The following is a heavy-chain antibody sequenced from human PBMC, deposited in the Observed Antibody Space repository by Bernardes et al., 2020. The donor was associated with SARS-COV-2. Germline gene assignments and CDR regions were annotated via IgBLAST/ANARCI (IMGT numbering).Heavy chain of an antibody. Sequence: ASVEVSCKASGYTFTSYGISWVRQAPGQGLEGMGWISAYNGNTNYAQKLQGRVTMTTDTSTSTAYMELRSLRSDDTAVYYWARDSDRDIVLMVYTRHDYYYYYVMDVWGQGTTVTVSS. CDR3: ARDSDRDIVLMVYTRHDYYYYYVMDV. V-gene: IGHV1-18*01. CDR1: GYTFTSYG. D-gene: IGHD2-8*01. J-gene: IGHJ6*02. CDR2: ISAYNGNT.